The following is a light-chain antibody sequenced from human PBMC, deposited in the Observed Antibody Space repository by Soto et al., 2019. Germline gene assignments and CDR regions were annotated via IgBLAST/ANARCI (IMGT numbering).Light chain of an antibody. CDR1: QSVSISY. J-gene: IGKJ4*01. V-gene: IGKV3-20*01. Sequence: IVLTQSPGTLSLSPGERATLSCRASQSVSISYLAWYQQKSGQAPRLLIYASSARATGIPDRFSGSGSGTEFTLTISRVEPEDSAVYYCQQWCNSPRVTFGGGTKVDIK. CDR3: QQWCNSPRVT. CDR2: ASS.